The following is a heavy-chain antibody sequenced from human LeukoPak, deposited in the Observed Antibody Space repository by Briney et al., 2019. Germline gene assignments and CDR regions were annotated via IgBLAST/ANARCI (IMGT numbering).Heavy chain of an antibody. V-gene: IGHV3-30-3*01. Sequence: GGSLRLSCAASGFTFSSYAMHWVRQAPGKGLEWVAVISYDGSNKYYADSVKGRFTISRDNSKNTLYLQMNSLRAEDTAVYYCARDSPGRGWTRYYFDYWGQGTLVTVSS. CDR2: ISYDGSNK. CDR1: GFTFSSYA. CDR3: ARDSPGRGWTRYYFDY. D-gene: IGHD2-15*01. J-gene: IGHJ4*02.